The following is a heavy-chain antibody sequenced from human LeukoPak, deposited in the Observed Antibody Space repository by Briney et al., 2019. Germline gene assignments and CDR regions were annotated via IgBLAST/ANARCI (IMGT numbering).Heavy chain of an antibody. CDR2: ISGSDGST. CDR3: AKERSGIPAAANY. Sequence: GGSLRLSCAASGFTFSSYAMSWVRQAPGKGLDWVSGISGSDGSTYYADSVKGRSTISRDNSKNTLYLQMNSLRAEDTAVYYCAKERSGIPAAANYWGQGTLVTVSS. D-gene: IGHD6-13*01. V-gene: IGHV3-23*01. CDR1: GFTFSSYA. J-gene: IGHJ4*02.